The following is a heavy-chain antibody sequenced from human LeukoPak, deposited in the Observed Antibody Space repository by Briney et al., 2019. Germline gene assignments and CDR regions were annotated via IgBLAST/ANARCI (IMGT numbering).Heavy chain of an antibody. J-gene: IGHJ4*02. V-gene: IGHV3-23*01. CDR3: AKDYYDILTGYYWDPYYFDY. Sequence: GGSLRLSCAASGFTFSSYGMSWVRQAPGKGLEWVSAISGSGGSTYYADSVKGRFTISRDNSKNTLYLQMNSLRAEDTAVYYCAKDYYDILTGYYWDPYYFDYWGQGTLVTVSS. CDR1: GFTFSSYG. D-gene: IGHD3-9*01. CDR2: ISGSGGST.